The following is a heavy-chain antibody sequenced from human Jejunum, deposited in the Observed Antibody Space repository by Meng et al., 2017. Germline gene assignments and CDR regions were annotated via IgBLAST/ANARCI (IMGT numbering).Heavy chain of an antibody. Sequence: QGQLQGWGPGLVKPSGTLSLPCMVSAASISSHYWNWIRQPAGKGLEWIGRISSSGSASYNPSLKSRVTMSIDTSKNQFSLKLTSVTAADTAVYFCARDPFRSSFDYWGQGMLVTVSS. CDR1: AASISSHY. D-gene: IGHD2-2*01. CDR2: ISSSGSA. V-gene: IGHV4-4*07. CDR3: ARDPFRSSFDY. J-gene: IGHJ4*02.